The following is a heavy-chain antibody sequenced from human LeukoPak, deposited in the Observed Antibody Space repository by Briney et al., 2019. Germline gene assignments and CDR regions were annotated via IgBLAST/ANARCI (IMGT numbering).Heavy chain of an antibody. Sequence: ASVKVSCKASGYTFTSYGITWGREAPGQGVEWVGWISAYNGNTNYAQKLQGRVTMTTDTSTSTAYMELRSLRSDDTAVYYCAAGWGSSWPAETDYWGQGTLVTVSS. V-gene: IGHV1-18*01. CDR1: GYTFTSYG. J-gene: IGHJ4*02. CDR2: ISAYNGNT. CDR3: AAGWGSSWPAETDY. D-gene: IGHD6-13*01.